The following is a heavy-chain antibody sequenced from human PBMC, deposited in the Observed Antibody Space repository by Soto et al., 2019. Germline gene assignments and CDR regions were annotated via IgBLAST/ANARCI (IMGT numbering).Heavy chain of an antibody. CDR1: GGSISSSNW. Sequence: PSETLSLTCAVSGGSISSSNWWSWVRQPPGKGLECIANIYYDGNTYYNPSLKSRVAISLDTSKNQFSLRLNSVTAADTAVYYCARSSIEPRVFMYPFDSWGQGTLVTVS. CDR2: IYYDGNT. CDR3: ARSSIEPRVFMYPFDS. D-gene: IGHD6-6*01. J-gene: IGHJ4*02. V-gene: IGHV4-4*02.